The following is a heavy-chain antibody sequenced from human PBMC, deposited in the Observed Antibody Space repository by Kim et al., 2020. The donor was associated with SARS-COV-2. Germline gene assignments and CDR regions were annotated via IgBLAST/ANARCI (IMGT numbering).Heavy chain of an antibody. CDR2: MNPNSGNT. CDR3: ARGLWFGELHYYYGMDV. D-gene: IGHD3-10*01. Sequence: ASVKVSCKASGYTFTSYDINWVRQATGQGLEWMGWMNPNSGNTGYAQKFQGRVTMTRNTSISTAYMELSSLRSEDTAVYYCARGLWFGELHYYYGMDVWGQGTTVTVSS. J-gene: IGHJ6*02. V-gene: IGHV1-8*01. CDR1: GYTFTSYD.